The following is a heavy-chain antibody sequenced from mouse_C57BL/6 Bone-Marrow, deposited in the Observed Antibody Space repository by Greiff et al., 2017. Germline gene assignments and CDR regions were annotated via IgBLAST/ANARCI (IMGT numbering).Heavy chain of an antibody. CDR1: GFTFSSYA. D-gene: IGHD4-1*01. CDR2: ISSGGDYI. CDR3: TREETGHYAMDY. V-gene: IGHV5-9-1*02. Sequence: EVKLVESGEGLVKPGGSLKLSCAASGFTFSSYAMSWVRQTPEKRLEWVAYISSGGDYIYYADTVKGRFTISRDNARNTLYLQMSSLKSEDTAMYYCTREETGHYAMDYWGQGTSVTVSS. J-gene: IGHJ4*01.